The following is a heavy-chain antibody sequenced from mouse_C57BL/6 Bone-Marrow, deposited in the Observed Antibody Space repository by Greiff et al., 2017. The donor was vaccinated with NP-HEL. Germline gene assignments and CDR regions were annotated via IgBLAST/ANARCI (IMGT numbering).Heavy chain of an antibody. CDR1: GFTFSSYG. CDR2: ISSGGSYT. CDR3: ARGLTTVVAGDFDY. V-gene: IGHV5-6*02. D-gene: IGHD1-1*01. Sequence: DVMLVESGGDLVKPGGSLKLSCAASGFTFSSYGMSWVRQTPDKRLEWVATISSGGSYTYYPDSVKGRFTISRDNAKNTLYLQMSSLKSEDTAMYYCARGLTTVVAGDFDYWGQGTTLTVSS. J-gene: IGHJ2*01.